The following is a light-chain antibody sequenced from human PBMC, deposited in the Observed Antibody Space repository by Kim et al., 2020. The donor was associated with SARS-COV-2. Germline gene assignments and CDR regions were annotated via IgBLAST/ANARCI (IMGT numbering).Light chain of an antibody. Sequence: ASVGDRVTITCRASQSISTYLSWYQHKPGKAPNLLIYAASTLQSGVPSRFSGSGSGTEFTLTISSLQPEDFATYYCQQSDSTLITFGQGTRLEIK. CDR2: AAS. CDR1: QSISTY. CDR3: QQSDSTLIT. V-gene: IGKV1-39*01. J-gene: IGKJ5*01.